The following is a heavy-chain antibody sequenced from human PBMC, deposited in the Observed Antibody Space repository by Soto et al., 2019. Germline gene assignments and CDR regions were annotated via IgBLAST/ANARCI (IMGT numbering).Heavy chain of an antibody. Sequence: EVQLVESGGGLAQPGGSLRLSCAASGFTFSDYAMNWVRQVPGKGLEWISQIASNGTPIYYADSVRGRFTISRDNAENSLYLQMNSLRDEDTAVYFCTREGIWGQGTLVTVSS. CDR1: GFTFSDYA. CDR3: TREGI. J-gene: IGHJ4*02. V-gene: IGHV3-48*02. CDR2: IASNGTPI.